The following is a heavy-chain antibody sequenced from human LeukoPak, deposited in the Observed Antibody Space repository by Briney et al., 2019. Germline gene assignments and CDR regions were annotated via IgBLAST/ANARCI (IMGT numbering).Heavy chain of an antibody. J-gene: IGHJ4*02. D-gene: IGHD3-16*01. CDR2: TYYRSKWYN. Sequence: SQTLSLTCAISGDSVSSNSAAWNWIRQSPSRGLEWLGRTYYRSKWYNEYAVSVKSRITINPDTSKNQFSLQLNSVTPEDTAVYYCARHAPFFMITFGGALDYWGQGTLVTVSS. V-gene: IGHV6-1*01. CDR1: GDSVSSNSAA. CDR3: ARHAPFFMITFGGALDY.